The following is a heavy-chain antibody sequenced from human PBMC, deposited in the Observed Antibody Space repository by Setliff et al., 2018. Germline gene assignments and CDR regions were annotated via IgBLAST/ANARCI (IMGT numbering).Heavy chain of an antibody. Sequence: ASVKVSCKASGYTFTNYGVTWVRQAPGQGLEWMGWIGAYNGNTYDAHKFQGRVTMTSDTSTSTAYMELRSLRSDDTAVYYCARVTIAVAGYAPMGAFDIWGQGTMVTVSS. V-gene: IGHV1-18*01. CDR3: ARVTIAVAGYAPMGAFDI. CDR2: IGAYNGNT. J-gene: IGHJ3*02. CDR1: GYTFTNYG. D-gene: IGHD6-19*01.